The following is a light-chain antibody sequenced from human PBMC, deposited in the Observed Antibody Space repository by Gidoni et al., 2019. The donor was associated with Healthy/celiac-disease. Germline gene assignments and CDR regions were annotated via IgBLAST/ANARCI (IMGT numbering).Light chain of an antibody. V-gene: IGLV3-1*01. CDR2: QYS. CDR3: QAWDSSTGV. CDR1: KSGDKY. J-gene: IGLJ2*01. Sequence: SYELTQPPSVSVSPGQTASITCAGDKSGDKYACWYQQKPGQSPVLVIYQYSKRPSGIPERFSGSNSGNTATLTISGTQAMDEADYYCQAWDSSTGVFGGGTKLTVL.